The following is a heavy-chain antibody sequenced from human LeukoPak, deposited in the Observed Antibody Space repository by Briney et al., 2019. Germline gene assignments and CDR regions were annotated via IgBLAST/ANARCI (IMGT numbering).Heavy chain of an antibody. Sequence: GGSLRLSCAASGFTFSSYSMNWVRQAPGKGLEWVSSISSSSSNIYYADSVKGRFTISRDNAKNSLYLQMNSLRAEDTAVYYCARNRGYSSGWERIYYYYYYMDVWGKGTTVTISS. CDR2: ISSSSSNI. V-gene: IGHV3-21*01. CDR1: GFTFSSYS. D-gene: IGHD6-19*01. J-gene: IGHJ6*03. CDR3: ARNRGYSSGWERIYYYYYYMDV.